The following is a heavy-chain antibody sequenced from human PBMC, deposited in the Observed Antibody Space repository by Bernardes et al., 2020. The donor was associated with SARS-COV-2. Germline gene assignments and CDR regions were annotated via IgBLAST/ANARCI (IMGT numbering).Heavy chain of an antibody. Sequence: ASVKVSCKASGYTFTGYYMHWVRQAPGQGLEWMGWINPNSGGTNYAQKFQGWVTMTRDTSISTAYMELSRLRSDDTAVYYCARVGYYYDSSGYYNYYYGMGVWGQGTTVTVSS. CDR3: ARVGYYYDSSGYYNYYYGMGV. CDR2: INPNSGGT. V-gene: IGHV1-2*04. D-gene: IGHD3-22*01. CDR1: GYTFTGYY. J-gene: IGHJ6*02.